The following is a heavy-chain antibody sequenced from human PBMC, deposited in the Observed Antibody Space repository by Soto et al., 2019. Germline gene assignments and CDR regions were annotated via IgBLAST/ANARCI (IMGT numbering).Heavy chain of an antibody. V-gene: IGHV4-34*01. D-gene: IGHD4-17*01. CDR1: GWSFSGYY. Sequence: PSETLSLTCAVYGWSFSGYYWSWIRQPPGKGLEWIGSIYYSGNTYYNPSLKSRVTISVDTAKNQFSLKLSSVTAADTAVYYCASSVTSYYSYYGMEVWGQGTTVTVSS. CDR2: IYYSGNT. J-gene: IGHJ6*01. CDR3: ASSVTSYYSYYGMEV.